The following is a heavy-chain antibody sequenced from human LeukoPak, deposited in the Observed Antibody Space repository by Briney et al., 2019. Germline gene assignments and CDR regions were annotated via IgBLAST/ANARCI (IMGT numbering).Heavy chain of an antibody. CDR1: GGTFSSYA. D-gene: IGHD3-3*01. CDR3: ARPHQLGSLEDAFDI. Sequence: ASVKVSCKASGGTFSSYAISWVRQAPGQGLEWMGIINPSGGSTSYAQKFQGRVTMTRDTSTSTVYMELSSLRSEDTAVYYCARPHQLGSLEDAFDIWGQGTMVTVSS. V-gene: IGHV1-46*01. CDR2: INPSGGST. J-gene: IGHJ3*02.